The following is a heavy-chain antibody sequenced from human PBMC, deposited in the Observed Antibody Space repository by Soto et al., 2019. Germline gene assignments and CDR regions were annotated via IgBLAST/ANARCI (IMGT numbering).Heavy chain of an antibody. D-gene: IGHD2-2*02. Sequence: PSETLSLTCTVSGGSISSSSYYWGWIRQPPGKGLEWIGSIYYSGSTYYNPSLKSRVTISVDTSKNQFSLKLSSVTAADTAVYYCARLNIVVVPAAIEYYYYYYMDVWGKGTTVTVSS. CDR2: IYYSGST. J-gene: IGHJ6*03. CDR3: ARLNIVVVPAAIEYYYYYYMDV. CDR1: GGSISSSSYY. V-gene: IGHV4-39*01.